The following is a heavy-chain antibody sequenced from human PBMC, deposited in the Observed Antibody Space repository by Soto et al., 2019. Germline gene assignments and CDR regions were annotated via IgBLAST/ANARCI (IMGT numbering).Heavy chain of an antibody. CDR2: ISGSGGST. Sequence: GGSLRLSWAASGFTFSSYAMSWVRQAPGKGLEWVSAISGSGGSTYYADSVKGRFTISRDNSKNTLYLQMNSLRAEDTAVYYCAKDQRKPGIAVAGTGYWGQGTLVTVSS. CDR3: AKDQRKPGIAVAGTGY. CDR1: GFTFSSYA. J-gene: IGHJ4*02. D-gene: IGHD6-19*01. V-gene: IGHV3-23*01.